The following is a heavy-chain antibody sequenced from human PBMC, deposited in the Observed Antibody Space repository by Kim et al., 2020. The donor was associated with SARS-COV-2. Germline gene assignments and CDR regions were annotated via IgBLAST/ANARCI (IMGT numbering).Heavy chain of an antibody. J-gene: IGHJ4*02. V-gene: IGHV4-39*01. CDR1: GGSISSSSYY. Sequence: SETLSLTCTVSGGSISSSSYYWGWIRQPPGKGLEWIGSIYYSGSTYYNPSLKSRVTISVDTSKNQFSLKLSSVTAADTAVYYCASGIAAAGTGNDYWGQGTLVTVSS. CDR2: IYYSGST. D-gene: IGHD6-13*01. CDR3: ASGIAAAGTGNDY.